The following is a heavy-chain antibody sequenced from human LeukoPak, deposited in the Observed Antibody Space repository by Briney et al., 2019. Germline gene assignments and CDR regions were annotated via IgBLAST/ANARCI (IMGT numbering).Heavy chain of an antibody. CDR2: IWYDGSNK. Sequence: GGSLRLSCAASGFTFSSYGMHWVRQAPGKGREWVAVIWYDGSNKYYADSVKGRFTISRDNSKNTLYLQMNSLRAEDTAVYYCAKESRPYNWNDPCDYWGQGTLVTVSS. J-gene: IGHJ4*02. CDR1: GFTFSSYG. D-gene: IGHD1-20*01. V-gene: IGHV3-30*02. CDR3: AKESRPYNWNDPCDY.